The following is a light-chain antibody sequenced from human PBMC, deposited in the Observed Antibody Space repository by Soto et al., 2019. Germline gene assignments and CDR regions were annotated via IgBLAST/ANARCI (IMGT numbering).Light chain of an antibody. J-gene: IGKJ4*01. V-gene: IGKV1-39*01. CDR3: QQCRRIPLT. Sequence: DIQMTQSPSSLSASVGDRVTITCRASQSINTCLNWYQQKPGKAPQLLIYAASTLQSGVPSTFSGSGSGTDFTLTISSLQPEDVATYFCQQCRRIPLTFGGGTKVEIK. CDR2: AAS. CDR1: QSINTC.